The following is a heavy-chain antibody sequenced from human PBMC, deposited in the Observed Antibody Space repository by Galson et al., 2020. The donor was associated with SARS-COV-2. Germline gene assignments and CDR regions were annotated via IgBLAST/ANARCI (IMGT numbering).Heavy chain of an antibody. Sequence: ASVKVSCKASGYTFTGYYMHWVRQAPGQGLEWMGWINPNSGGTNYAQKFQGRVTMTRDTSISTAYMELSRLRSDDTAVYYCVRAGGITIFGVVHSYYYYMDVWGKGTTVTVSS. CDR2: INPNSGGT. D-gene: IGHD3-3*01. J-gene: IGHJ6*03. CDR3: VRAGGITIFGVVHSYYYYMDV. V-gene: IGHV1-2*02. CDR1: GYTFTGYY.